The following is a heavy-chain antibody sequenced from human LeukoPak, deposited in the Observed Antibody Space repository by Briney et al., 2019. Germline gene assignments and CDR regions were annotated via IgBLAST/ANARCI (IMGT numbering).Heavy chain of an antibody. V-gene: IGHV4-39*01. CDR3: ARHRQYSYDSASYFDY. Sequence: SATLSLTCTVSGGSISSSTYYWDWIRQPPGKGLEGNGSISYSWGTYYNPSRKSPVTISVDKSKKQFSLKLSSVTAADTAVYYCARHRQYSYDSASYFDYWGQGTLVTVSS. D-gene: IGHD3-10*01. J-gene: IGHJ4*02. CDR1: GGSISSSTYY. CDR2: ISYSWGT.